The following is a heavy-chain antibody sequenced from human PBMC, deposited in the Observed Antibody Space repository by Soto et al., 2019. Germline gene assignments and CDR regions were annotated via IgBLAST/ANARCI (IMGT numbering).Heavy chain of an antibody. V-gene: IGHV3-23*01. D-gene: IGHD3-16*01. CDR1: GFTFSSYA. J-gene: IGHJ4*02. CDR3: AKERPVIDGGGSYFDY. CDR2: ISGSGGST. Sequence: GGSLRLSCAASGFTFSSYAMSWVRQAPGKGLEWVSAISGSGGSTYYADSVKGRFTISRDNSKNTLYLQMNSLRAEDTAVYYCAKERPVIDGGGSYFDYWGQGTLVTVSS.